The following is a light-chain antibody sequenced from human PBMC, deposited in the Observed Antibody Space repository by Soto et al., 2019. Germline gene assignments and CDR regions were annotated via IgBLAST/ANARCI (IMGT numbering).Light chain of an antibody. CDR2: GAS. Sequence: IVLTQSPGTRSLSPGERATLSCRASQSVSTTSLAWYQQKPGQAPRPLIYGASSRATGIPDRFSGSGSGTDFTLTISRLEPEDFAVYYCQQYGSSPPYTFGQGTKLEIK. CDR3: QQYGSSPPYT. J-gene: IGKJ2*01. V-gene: IGKV3-20*01. CDR1: QSVSTTS.